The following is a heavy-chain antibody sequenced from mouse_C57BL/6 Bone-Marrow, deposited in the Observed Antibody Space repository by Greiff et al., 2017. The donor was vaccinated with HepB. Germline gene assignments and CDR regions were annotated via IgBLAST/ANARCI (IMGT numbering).Heavy chain of an antibody. CDR1: GYTFTSYW. CDR2: IDPSDSYT. Sequence: QVHVKQPGAELVKPGASVKLSCKASGYTFTSYWMQWVKQRPGQGLEWIGEIDPSDSYTNYNQKVKGKSTLTVDKSSSTAYMQLSSLTSEDSAVYYCARGDYWGQGTTLTVSS. CDR3: ARGDY. V-gene: IGHV1-50*01. J-gene: IGHJ2*01.